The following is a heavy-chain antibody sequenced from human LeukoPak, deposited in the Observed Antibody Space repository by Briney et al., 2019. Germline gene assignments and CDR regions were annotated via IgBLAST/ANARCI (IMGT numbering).Heavy chain of an antibody. D-gene: IGHD2-2*01. CDR3: AKDIGWVVPAAYCFDY. V-gene: IGHV3-23*01. CDR1: GFTFSSYA. Sequence: PGGSLRLSCAASGFTFSSYAMSWVRQAPGKGLEWVSAISGSGGSTYYADSVKGRFTISRDNSKNTLYLQMNSLRAEDTAVYYCAKDIGWVVPAAYCFDYWGQGTLVTVSS. J-gene: IGHJ4*02. CDR2: ISGSGGST.